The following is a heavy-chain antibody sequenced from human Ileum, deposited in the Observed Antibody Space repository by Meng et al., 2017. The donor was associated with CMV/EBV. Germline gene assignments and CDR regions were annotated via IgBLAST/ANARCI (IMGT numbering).Heavy chain of an antibody. V-gene: IGHV1-2*02. J-gene: IGHJ4*02. CDR2: INPNSGGT. D-gene: IGHD6-13*01. Sequence: YTFTGYYMHWVRRAPGEGLEWMGWINPNSGGTNYAQKFQGRVTMTRDTSISTAYMELSRLRSDDTAVYYCARALGTYSSSWYRFDYWGQGTLVTVSS. CDR3: ARALGTYSSSWYRFDY. CDR1: YTFTGYY.